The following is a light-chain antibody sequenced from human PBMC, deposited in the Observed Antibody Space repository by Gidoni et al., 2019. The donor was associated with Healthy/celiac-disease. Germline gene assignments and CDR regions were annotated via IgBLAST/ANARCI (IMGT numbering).Light chain of an antibody. J-gene: IGKJ2*01. CDR3: QQSYSTPYT. Sequence: IQMPSSPSSLSASVGDRVTITCRASQSISSYLNWYQQKPGKAPKLLIYAASSLQSGVPSRFSGSGSGTDFTLTISSLQPEDFATYYCQQSYSTPYTFGQGTKVEIK. V-gene: IGKV1-39*01. CDR1: QSISSY. CDR2: AAS.